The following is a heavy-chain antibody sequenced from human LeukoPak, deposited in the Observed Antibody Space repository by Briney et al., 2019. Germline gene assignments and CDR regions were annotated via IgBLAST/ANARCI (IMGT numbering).Heavy chain of an antibody. D-gene: IGHD1-1*01. CDR2: ISSSSSPI. Sequence: PGGSLRLSCAASGFTISSYAMNWVRQAPGKGLEWVSYISSSSSPINYADSVKGRFTISRDNAKNSLYLQMNSLRDEDTAAYYCARDCRLNCARQPGFDSWGQGTLVTVSS. J-gene: IGHJ5*01. CDR1: GFTISSYA. V-gene: IGHV3-48*02. CDR3: ARDCRLNCARQPGFDS.